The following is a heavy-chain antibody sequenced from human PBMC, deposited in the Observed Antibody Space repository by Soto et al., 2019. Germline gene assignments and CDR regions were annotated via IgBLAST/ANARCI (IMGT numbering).Heavy chain of an antibody. CDR1: GYTFTGYY. D-gene: IGHD4-17*01. Sequence: ASVKVSCKASGYTFTGYYMHWVRQAPGQGLEWMGWINPNSGGTNYAQKFQGWVTMTRDTSISTAYMELSRLRSDDTAVYYCARARTVTTADYYMDVWGKGTTVTVSS. V-gene: IGHV1-2*04. J-gene: IGHJ6*03. CDR3: ARARTVTTADYYMDV. CDR2: INPNSGGT.